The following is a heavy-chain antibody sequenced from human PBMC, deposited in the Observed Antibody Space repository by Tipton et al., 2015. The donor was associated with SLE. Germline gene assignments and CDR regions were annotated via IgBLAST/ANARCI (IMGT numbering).Heavy chain of an antibody. Sequence: TLSLTCAVSGDSISNGDWWSWVRQPPGKGLEWIGEINHSGSTNYNPSLKSRVTISVDTSKNQFSLKLSSVTAADTAVYYCAIRSYSHFDYWGQGTLVTVSS. J-gene: IGHJ4*02. CDR2: INHSGST. D-gene: IGHD2-21*01. CDR3: AIRSYSHFDY. CDR1: GDSISNGDW. V-gene: IGHV4-4*02.